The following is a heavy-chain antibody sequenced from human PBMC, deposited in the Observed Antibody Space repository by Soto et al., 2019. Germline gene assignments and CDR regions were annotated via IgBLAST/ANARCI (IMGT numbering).Heavy chain of an antibody. CDR3: AKVRSSGWSYAFDI. Sequence: QVQLVESGGGVVQPGRSLRLSCAASGFTFSSYGMHWVRQAPGKGLEWVAAISYDGTNKYYADSVKGRFTISRDNSNNPLYLQMNSLRVEDTAVFYCAKVRSSGWSYAFDIWGQGTMVTVSS. D-gene: IGHD6-19*01. CDR2: ISYDGTNK. V-gene: IGHV3-30*18. J-gene: IGHJ3*02. CDR1: GFTFSSYG.